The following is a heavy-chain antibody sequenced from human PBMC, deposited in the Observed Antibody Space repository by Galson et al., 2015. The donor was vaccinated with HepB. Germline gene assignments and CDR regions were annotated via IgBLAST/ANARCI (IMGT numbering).Heavy chain of an antibody. D-gene: IGHD3-22*01. CDR1: GGTFSSYT. J-gene: IGHJ3*02. Sequence: SVKVSCKASGGTFSSYTISWVRQAPGQGLEWMGRIIPILGIANYAQKFQGRVTITADKSTSTAYMELSSLRSEDTAVYYCARDNYCDSSGRVLSTIDDAFDIWGQGTMVTVSS. CDR2: IIPILGIA. CDR3: ARDNYCDSSGRVLSTIDDAFDI. V-gene: IGHV1-69*04.